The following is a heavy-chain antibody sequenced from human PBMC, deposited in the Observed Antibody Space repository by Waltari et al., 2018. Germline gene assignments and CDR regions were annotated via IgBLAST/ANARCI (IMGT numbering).Heavy chain of an antibody. CDR2: ISVSDAT. CDR1: GTPFTTSA. D-gene: IGHD1-20*01. Sequence: ELQLLESGGDLVRPGGSLRASCAVPGTPFTTSAINWVRLAPGTGLGWVSGISVSDATYYADSVKGRFTISRDTSKNTVFLQMNGLRAEDTAVYYCATPFYNWDDPLHSWGQGTLVTVSS. J-gene: IGHJ4*02. CDR3: ATPFYNWDDPLHS. V-gene: IGHV3-23*01.